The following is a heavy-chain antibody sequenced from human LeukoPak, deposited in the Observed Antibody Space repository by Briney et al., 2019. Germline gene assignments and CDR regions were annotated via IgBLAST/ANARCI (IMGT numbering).Heavy chain of an antibody. D-gene: IGHD6-19*01. CDR3: ARGLAVAGPYYYYGMDV. J-gene: IGHJ6*04. V-gene: IGHV3-48*03. CDR1: GFIFSSYE. Sequence: GGSLRLSCAASGFIFSSYEMNWVRQAAGKGLEWVSYISSSGSTIYYAGSVKGRFTIYRHNAKNSLYLQMNSLRAEDTAVYYCARGLAVAGPYYYYGMDVWGKGTTVTVSS. CDR2: ISSSGSTI.